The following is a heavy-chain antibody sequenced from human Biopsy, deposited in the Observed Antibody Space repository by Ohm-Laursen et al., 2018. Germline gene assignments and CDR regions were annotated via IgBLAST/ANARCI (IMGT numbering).Heavy chain of an antibody. Sequence: ASVKVSCQASGYSFTSYYMHWVRQAPGQGLEWKGMINPSGSTTSYPQIFQGRVTMTRDTSKSTVYMELSSLRSADTAVYFCARNTGWYGDLYYFDYWGQGTLVTVSS. CDR1: GYSFTSYY. V-gene: IGHV1-46*01. J-gene: IGHJ4*02. CDR3: ARNTGWYGDLYYFDY. D-gene: IGHD6-19*01. CDR2: INPSGSTT.